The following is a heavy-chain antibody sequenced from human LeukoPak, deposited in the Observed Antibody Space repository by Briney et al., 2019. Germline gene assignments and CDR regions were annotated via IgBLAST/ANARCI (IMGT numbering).Heavy chain of an antibody. V-gene: IGHV1-2*02. CDR2: INPNSGGT. D-gene: IGHD3-10*01. CDR3: AREGGSGSFSPDNWLDP. CDR1: GYTFTGYY. Sequence: ASVKVSCKASGYTFTGYYMHWVRQAPGQGLEWMGWINPNSGGTNYAQKFQGRVTMTRDTSISTAYMELSRLRSDDTAVYYCAREGGSGSFSPDNWLDPWGQGTLGTVSS. J-gene: IGHJ5*02.